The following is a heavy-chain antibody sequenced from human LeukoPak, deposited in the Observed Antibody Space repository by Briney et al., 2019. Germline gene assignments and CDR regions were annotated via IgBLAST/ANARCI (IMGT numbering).Heavy chain of an antibody. V-gene: IGHV1-69*06. CDR1: GGTFSSYA. CDR3: AREARSLNWFDP. D-gene: IGHD6-6*01. CDR2: IIPIFGTA. Sequence: ASVKVSCKASGGTFSSYAISWVRQAPGQGLEWMGGIIPIFGTANYAQKFQGRVTIIADKSTSTAYMELSSLRSEDTAVYYCAREARSLNWFDPWGQGTLVTVSS. J-gene: IGHJ5*02.